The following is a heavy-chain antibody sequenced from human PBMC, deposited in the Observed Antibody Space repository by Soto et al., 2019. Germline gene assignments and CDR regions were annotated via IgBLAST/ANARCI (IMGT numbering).Heavy chain of an antibody. D-gene: IGHD3-22*01. CDR3: ARSIDYDDNSGYKYYFDY. CDR1: GYTFTSDA. CDR2: INAGNGNT. J-gene: IGHJ4*02. Sequence: ASVKVSGKASGYTFTSDAMHWVRQAPGQRLEWMGWINAGNGNTKYSQKFQGRVTITRDTSASTAYMELSSLRSEDTAVYYCARSIDYDDNSGYKYYFDYWGQGPLVTVSS. V-gene: IGHV1-3*01.